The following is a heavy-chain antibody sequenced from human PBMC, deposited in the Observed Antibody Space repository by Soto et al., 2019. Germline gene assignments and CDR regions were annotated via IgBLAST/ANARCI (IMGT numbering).Heavy chain of an antibody. CDR1: GGSVSSYF. V-gene: IGHV4-59*02. D-gene: IGHD3-16*01. Sequence: SETLSLTCNVSGGSVSSYFWSWIRQPPGKGLEYIGFMHSSGTTNYNSSLKSRVTVSVDTSKNQISLKLKSVTTVDTAVYYCARSGYSFGGGVWGQGILVTVS. CDR3: ARSGYSFGGGV. J-gene: IGHJ4*02. CDR2: MHSSGTT.